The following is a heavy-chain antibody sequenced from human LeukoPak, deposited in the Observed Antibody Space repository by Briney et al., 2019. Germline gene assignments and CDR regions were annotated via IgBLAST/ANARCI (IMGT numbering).Heavy chain of an antibody. J-gene: IGHJ4*02. D-gene: IGHD6-13*01. V-gene: IGHV1-2*02. Sequence: GASVKVSCKASGYTFTGNYLHWVRQAPGQGLEWMGWLNPNSGGTKFAQKFQGRVTMTRDTSISTAYMELSRLRSDDTAVYYCARDQQHLDFDYWGQGTLVTVSS. CDR1: GYTFTGNY. CDR2: LNPNSGGT. CDR3: ARDQQHLDFDY.